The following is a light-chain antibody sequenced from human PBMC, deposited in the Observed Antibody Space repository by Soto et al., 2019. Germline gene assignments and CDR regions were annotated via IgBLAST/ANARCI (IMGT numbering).Light chain of an antibody. CDR3: QEYSSYSP. CDR2: KAS. J-gene: IGKJ1*01. Sequence: DIQMTQSPSTLSASVGDRVTITCRASQSISSWLAWYQQKPGKAPELLIYKASTLESGVPSRFSGGGFGTAFTLTFSSLQPDEFATFFCQEYSSYSPFAQETKVDIK. V-gene: IGKV1-5*03. CDR1: QSISSW.